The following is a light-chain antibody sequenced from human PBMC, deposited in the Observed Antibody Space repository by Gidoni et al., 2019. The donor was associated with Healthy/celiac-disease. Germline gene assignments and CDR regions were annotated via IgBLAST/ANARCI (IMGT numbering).Light chain of an antibody. CDR1: QSVSSSY. J-gene: IGKJ3*01. CDR3: QQYGSSPQGFT. CDR2: GAS. V-gene: IGKV3-20*01. Sequence: EIVLTQSPGTLSLSPGERATLSCRASQSVSSSYLAWYQQKPGQAPRLLIYGASSRATGIPDRFSGSGSGTNFTLTISRLEPEDFAVYYCQQYGSSPQGFTFCPGTKVDIK.